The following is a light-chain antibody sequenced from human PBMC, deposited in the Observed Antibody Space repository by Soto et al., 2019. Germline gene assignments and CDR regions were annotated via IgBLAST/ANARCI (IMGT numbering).Light chain of an antibody. V-gene: IGKV1-5*03. CDR1: QSISSW. Sequence: DIQMTQSPSTLSASVGDRVTITCRASQSISSWLAWYQQKPGKAPKLLIYKASSLESGVPSRFSVSGSGTDFTLTISSLQPDDFATYYCQQYNSPWTFGQGTKVEIK. CDR2: KAS. J-gene: IGKJ1*01. CDR3: QQYNSPWT.